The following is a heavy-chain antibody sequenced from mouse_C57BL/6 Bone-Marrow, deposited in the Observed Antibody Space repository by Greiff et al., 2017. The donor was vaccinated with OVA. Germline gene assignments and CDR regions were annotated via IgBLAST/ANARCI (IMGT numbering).Heavy chain of an antibody. CDR2: ISSGGSYT. J-gene: IGHJ4*01. Sequence: EVKLVESGGDLVKPGGSLKLSCAASGFTFSSYGMSWVRQTPDKRLEWVATISSGGSYTYYPDSVKGRFTISRDNAKNTLYLQMSSLKSEDTAKYYCARQEDYAMDYWGQGTSVTVSS. CDR1: GFTFSSYG. V-gene: IGHV5-6*01. CDR3: ARQEDYAMDY.